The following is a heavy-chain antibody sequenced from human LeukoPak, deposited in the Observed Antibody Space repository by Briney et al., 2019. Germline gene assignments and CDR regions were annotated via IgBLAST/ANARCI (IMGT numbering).Heavy chain of an antibody. D-gene: IGHD6-19*01. CDR3: AKRSGYTTGWFFDF. J-gene: IGHJ4*02. V-gene: IGHV3-23*01. CDR2: ISGSGDNT. CDR1: GFSFSSYA. Sequence: PGGSLKLSCAASGFSFSSYAMSWVRQAPGKGLEWVSSISGSGDNTYYAESVKSRFTISRDNSKNTLFLQMNSLRAEDTAVFYCAKRSGYTTGWFFDFWGQGTLVTVSS.